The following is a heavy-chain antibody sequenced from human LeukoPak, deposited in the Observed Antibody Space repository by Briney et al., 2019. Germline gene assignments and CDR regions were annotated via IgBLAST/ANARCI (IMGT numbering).Heavy chain of an antibody. CDR2: INHSGDT. D-gene: IGHD6-13*01. CDR3: ARGGAAAGTGEFDY. V-gene: IGHV4-34*01. J-gene: IGHJ4*02. Sequence: SETLSLTCAVYGGSFSGYYWSWIRQPPGKGLEWVGEINHSGDTNYNSSLKSRVTISVDTSKNQFSLKLSSVTAADTAVYYCARGGAAAGTGEFDYWGQGTLVTVSS. CDR1: GGSFSGYY.